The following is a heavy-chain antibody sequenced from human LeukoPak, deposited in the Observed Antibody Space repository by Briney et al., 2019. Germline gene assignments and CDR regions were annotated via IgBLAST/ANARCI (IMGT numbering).Heavy chain of an antibody. CDR1: GFTFSSYW. V-gene: IGHV4-39*07. CDR3: ARDTPPLTMVRGVIISNWFDP. D-gene: IGHD3-10*01. J-gene: IGHJ5*02. Sequence: GSLRLSCAASGFTFSSYWMSWVRQPPGKGLEWIGSIYYSGSTYYNPSLKSRVTISVDTSKNQFSLKLSSVTAADTAVYYCARDTPPLTMVRGVIISNWFDPWGQGTLVTVSS. CDR2: IYYSGST.